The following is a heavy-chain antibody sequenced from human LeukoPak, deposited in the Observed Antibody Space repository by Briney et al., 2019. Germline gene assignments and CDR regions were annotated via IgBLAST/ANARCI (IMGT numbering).Heavy chain of an antibody. Sequence: GGSLRLSCAASGFSFSSYEMNWFRQAPGKGLEWVSYISSSGGTIYYADSVKGRFTISRDNAKNSLYLQMNSLGAEDSAVYYRARKTVGAKNWFDPWGQGTLVTVSS. CDR1: GFSFSSYE. CDR3: ARKTVGAKNWFDP. J-gene: IGHJ5*02. CDR2: ISSSGGTI. D-gene: IGHD1-26*01. V-gene: IGHV3-48*03.